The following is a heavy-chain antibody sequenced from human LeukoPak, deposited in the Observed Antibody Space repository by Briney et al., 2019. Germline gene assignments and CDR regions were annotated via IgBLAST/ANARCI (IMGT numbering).Heavy chain of an antibody. CDR1: GYTFTGYY. V-gene: IGHV1-69*05. D-gene: IGHD6-19*01. CDR2: IIPIFGTA. J-gene: IGHJ6*03. Sequence: GASVKVSCKASGYTFTGYYMHWVRQAPGQGLEWMGGIIPIFGTANYAQKFQGRITITTDESTSTAYMELSSLRSEDTAVYYCARASRVQWRAYYYYYMDVWGKGTTVTVSS. CDR3: ARASRVQWRAYYYYYMDV.